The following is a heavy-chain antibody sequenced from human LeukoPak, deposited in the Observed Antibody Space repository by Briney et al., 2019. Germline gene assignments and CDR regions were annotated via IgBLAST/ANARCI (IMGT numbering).Heavy chain of an antibody. D-gene: IGHD3-16*01. Sequence: GGSLRLSCAASGFTFDDYAMHWVRHAPGKGLEWVSGISWNSGSIGYADSVKGRFTISRDNAKNSLYLQMNSLRAEDTALYYCAKDSTYDYVWGSYLDYWGQGTLVTVSS. CDR3: AKDSTYDYVWGSYLDY. J-gene: IGHJ4*02. CDR2: ISWNSGSI. V-gene: IGHV3-9*01. CDR1: GFTFDDYA.